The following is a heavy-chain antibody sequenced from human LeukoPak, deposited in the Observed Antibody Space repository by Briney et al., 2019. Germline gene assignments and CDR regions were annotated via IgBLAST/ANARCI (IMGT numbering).Heavy chain of an antibody. D-gene: IGHD2-2*02. V-gene: IGHV3-30*01. J-gene: IGHJ1*01. CDR2: ISHDGSNK. CDR1: GFTFSSYA. CDR3: ARDNLGYCSSTSCYKYFQH. Sequence: GGSLRLSCAASGFTFSSYAMHWVRQAPGKGLEWVAVISHDGSNKYYADSVKGRFNISRDNSKNTLYLQMNSLRAEDTAVYYCARDNLGYCSSTSCYKYFQHWGQGTLVTVSS.